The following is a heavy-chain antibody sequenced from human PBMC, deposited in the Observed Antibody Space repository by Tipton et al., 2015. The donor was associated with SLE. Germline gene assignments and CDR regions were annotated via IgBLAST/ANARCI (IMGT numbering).Heavy chain of an antibody. V-gene: IGHV4-39*07. J-gene: IGHJ3*02. Sequence: TLSLTCTVSGGSISSSSYYWGWIRQPPGKGLEWIGRIYYSGSTYYNPSLKSRVTISVDTSKNQFSLKLSSVTAADTAVYYCARAGDYDILTGNAFDIWGQGTMVTVSS. CDR1: GGSISSSSYY. D-gene: IGHD3-9*01. CDR3: ARAGDYDILTGNAFDI. CDR2: IYYSGST.